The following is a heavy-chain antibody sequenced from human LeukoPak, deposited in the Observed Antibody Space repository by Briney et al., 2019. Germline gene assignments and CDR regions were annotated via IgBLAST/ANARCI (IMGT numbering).Heavy chain of an antibody. CDR3: STWAFYHGLDV. J-gene: IGHJ6*02. V-gene: IGHV3-43*02. CDR2: IHADGGRT. CDR1: GFAFADYA. D-gene: IGHD2/OR15-2a*01. Sequence: GGSLRLPCAASGFAFADYAMHWVRQIPGKGLECVAHIHADGGRTFYADSVKGRFTVSRDDGKNSLFLQMDSLTSDDTALYYCSTWAFYHGLDVWGQGATVIVSS.